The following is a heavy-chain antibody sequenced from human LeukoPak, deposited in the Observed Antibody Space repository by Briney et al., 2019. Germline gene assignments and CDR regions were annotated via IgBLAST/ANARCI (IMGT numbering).Heavy chain of an antibody. CDR3: ARDQKSSSGWYDAFDI. J-gene: IGHJ3*02. CDR2: IIPIFGTA. V-gene: IGHV1-69*05. D-gene: IGHD6-19*01. Sequence: SGKVSCKASGGTFSSYAISWVRQAPGQGLEWMGGIIPIFGTANYAQKFQGRVTITTDESTSTAYMELSSLRSEDTAVYYCARDQKSSSGWYDAFDIWGQGTMVTVSS. CDR1: GGTFSSYA.